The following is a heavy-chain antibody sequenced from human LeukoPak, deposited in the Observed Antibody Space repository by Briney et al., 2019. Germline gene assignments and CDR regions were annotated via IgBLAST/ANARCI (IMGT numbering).Heavy chain of an antibody. CDR3: ASDQVSGVFDY. CDR2: ISPDGSYT. Sequence: PGGSLRLSCAGSGXIFSDFYINWIRQSPGKGLEWLGYISPDGSYTTYGDSVKGRFVISRDNAKNSVSLQMNSLGVEDTAVYFCASDQVSGVFDYWGQGARVTVS. V-gene: IGHV3-11*05. J-gene: IGHJ4*02. D-gene: IGHD5/OR15-5a*01. CDR1: GXIFSDFY.